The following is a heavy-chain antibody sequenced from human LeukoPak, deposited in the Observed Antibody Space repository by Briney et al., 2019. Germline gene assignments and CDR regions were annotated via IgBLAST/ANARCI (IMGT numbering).Heavy chain of an antibody. J-gene: IGHJ4*02. CDR1: GDTFSNYA. CDR2: IIPIIHTP. V-gene: IGHV1-69*06. D-gene: IGHD4-17*01. Sequence: ASVKVSCKASGDTFSNYAITWVRQAPGQGLEWMGGIIPIIHTPNYAQKFQGRVTITADKSTTTAYMELSSLRSEDTAVYCARVDPTYGVREVYWGQGTLVTVSS. CDR3: ARVDPTYGVREVY.